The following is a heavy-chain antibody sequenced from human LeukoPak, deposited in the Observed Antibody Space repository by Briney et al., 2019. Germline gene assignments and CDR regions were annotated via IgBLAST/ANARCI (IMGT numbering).Heavy chain of an antibody. CDR3: ARVSGYSSSSGAFDY. D-gene: IGHD6-6*01. J-gene: IGHJ4*02. V-gene: IGHV3-21*01. Sequence: GGSLRLSCAASGFTFSSYSMNWVRQAPGKGLEWVSSISSSSSYIYYADSVKGRFTISRDNAKNSLYLQMNGLRAEDTAVYYCARVSGYSSSSGAFDYWGQGTLVTVSS. CDR2: ISSSSSYI. CDR1: GFTFSSYS.